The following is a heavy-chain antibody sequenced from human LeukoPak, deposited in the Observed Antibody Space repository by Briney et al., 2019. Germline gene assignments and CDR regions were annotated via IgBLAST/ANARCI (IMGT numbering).Heavy chain of an antibody. Sequence: GGSLRLSCEASGFTFSSYWMSWVRQAPGKGLEWVGRIKPKTDGETTEYAAPVKDRFSISRDDSKSMMYLQMNSLKTEDTAVYYCITPLPYSAQGGQGTLVTVSS. CDR3: ITPLPYSAQ. J-gene: IGHJ4*02. CDR2: IKPKTDGETT. V-gene: IGHV3-15*01. CDR1: GFTFSSYW. D-gene: IGHD2-21*01.